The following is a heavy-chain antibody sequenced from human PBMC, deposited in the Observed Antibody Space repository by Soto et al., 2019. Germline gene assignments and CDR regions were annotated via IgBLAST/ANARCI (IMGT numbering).Heavy chain of an antibody. CDR1: GGTFSSYA. J-gene: IGHJ3*02. Sequence: QVQRVQSGAEVKKPGSSVKVSCKASGGTFSSYAISWVRQAPGQGLEWMGGIIPIFGTANYAQKFQGRVTITADESTSTAYMELSSLRSEDTAVYYCARDWPNYYCSGGSCYSVHDAFDIWGQGTMVTVSS. CDR3: ARDWPNYYCSGGSCYSVHDAFDI. D-gene: IGHD2-15*01. CDR2: IIPIFGTA. V-gene: IGHV1-69*01.